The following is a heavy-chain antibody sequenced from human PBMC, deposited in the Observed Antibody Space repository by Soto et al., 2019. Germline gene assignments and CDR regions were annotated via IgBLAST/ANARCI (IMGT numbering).Heavy chain of an antibody. V-gene: IGHV4-59*01. Sequence: SETLSLTCTVSGGSISSYYWSWIRQPPGKGLEWIGYIYYSGSTNYNPSLKSRVTISVDTSKNQFSLKLSSVTAADTAVYYCASWAGYSSGWTRSHWFDPWGQGTLVTVSS. CDR3: ASWAGYSSGWTRSHWFDP. J-gene: IGHJ5*02. CDR2: IYYSGST. CDR1: GGSISSYY. D-gene: IGHD6-19*01.